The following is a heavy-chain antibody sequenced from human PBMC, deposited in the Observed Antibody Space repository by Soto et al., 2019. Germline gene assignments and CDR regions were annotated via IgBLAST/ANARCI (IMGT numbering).Heavy chain of an antibody. Sequence: PGKGLEWIGYIYYSGSTYYNPSLKSRVNISVDTSKNQFSLKLSSVTAADKAFFFQAEDGIRDVRSVSAFLLNRSSDL. CDR3: AEDGIRDVRSVSAFLLNRSSDL. CDR2: IYYSGST. D-gene: IGHD3-10*02. J-gene: IGHJ2*01. V-gene: IGHV4-31*02.